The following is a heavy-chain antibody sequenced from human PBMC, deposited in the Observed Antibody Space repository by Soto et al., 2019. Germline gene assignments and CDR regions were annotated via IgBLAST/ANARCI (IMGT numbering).Heavy chain of an antibody. CDR2: IYYSGST. CDR1: GGSISSYY. J-gene: IGHJ6*02. Sequence: SETLSLTCTVSGGSISSYYWSWIRQPPGKGLEWIGYIYYSGSTNYNPSLKSRVTISVDTSKNQFSLKLSSVTAADTAVYYCVTSSRYGSGSYRYGMDVWGQGTTVTVS. D-gene: IGHD3-10*01. V-gene: IGHV4-59*01. CDR3: VTSSRYGSGSYRYGMDV.